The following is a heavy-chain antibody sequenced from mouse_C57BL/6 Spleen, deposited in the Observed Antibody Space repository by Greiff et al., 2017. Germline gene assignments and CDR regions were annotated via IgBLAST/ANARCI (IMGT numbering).Heavy chain of an antibody. J-gene: IGHJ2*01. CDR2: IDPENGDT. CDR3: TTSSYEGY. V-gene: IGHV14-4*01. CDR1: GFNIKDDY. Sequence: EVKLQQSGAELVRPGASVKLSCTASGFNIKDDYMHWVKQRPEQGLEWIGWIDPENGDTEYASKFQGKATITADTSSNTAYLQLSSLTSEDTAVYYCTTSSYEGYWGQGTTLTVSS. D-gene: IGHD1-1*01.